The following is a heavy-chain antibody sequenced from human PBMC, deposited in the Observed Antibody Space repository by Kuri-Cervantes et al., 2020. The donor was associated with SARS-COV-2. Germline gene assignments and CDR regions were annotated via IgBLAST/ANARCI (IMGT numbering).Heavy chain of an antibody. CDR2: IRGSGGST. Sequence: LSLTCSASGFTFSSYAMSWVRQAPGKGLEWVSAIRGSGGSTYYADSVKGRFTISRDKSKNTLYLQMNSLRAEDTAVYYCAKGSLTTVLHYFDYWCQGTLVTVSS. J-gene: IGHJ4*02. CDR1: GFTFSSYA. D-gene: IGHD4-17*01. CDR3: AKGSLTTVLHYFDY. V-gene: IGHV3-23*01.